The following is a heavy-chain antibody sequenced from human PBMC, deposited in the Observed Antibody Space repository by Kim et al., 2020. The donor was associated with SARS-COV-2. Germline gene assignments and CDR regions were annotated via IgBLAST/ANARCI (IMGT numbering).Heavy chain of an antibody. CDR1: GGSFSGYY. J-gene: IGHJ2*01. D-gene: IGHD6-19*01. V-gene: IGHV4-34*01. CDR3: ARDTQAGQWLVHLWYFDL. Sequence: SETLSLTCAVYGGSFSGYYWSWIRQPPGKGLEWIGEINHSGSTNYNPSLKSRVTISVDTSKNQFSLKLSSVTAADTAVYYCARDTQAGQWLVHLWYFDLWGRGTLVTVSS. CDR2: INHSGST.